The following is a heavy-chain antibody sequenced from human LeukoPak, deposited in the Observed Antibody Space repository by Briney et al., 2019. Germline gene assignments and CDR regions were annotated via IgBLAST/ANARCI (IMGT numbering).Heavy chain of an antibody. CDR1: GGSISSYY. D-gene: IGHD3-10*01. CDR2: INHSGST. Sequence: SETLSLTCTVSGGSISSYYWSWIRQPPGKGLEWIGEINHSGSTNYNPSLKSRVTISVDTSKNQFSLKLSSVTAADTAVYYCARPWFGEFKWFDPWGQGTLVTVSS. J-gene: IGHJ5*02. V-gene: IGHV4-34*01. CDR3: ARPWFGEFKWFDP.